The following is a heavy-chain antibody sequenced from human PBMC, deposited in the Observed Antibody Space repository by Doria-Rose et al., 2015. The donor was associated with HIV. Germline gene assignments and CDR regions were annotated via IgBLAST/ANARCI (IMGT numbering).Heavy chain of an antibody. J-gene: IGHJ4*02. D-gene: IGHD6-13*01. V-gene: IGHV2-26*01. CDR1: GVSLSSPGQG. CDR3: ARIKSSRWYHKYYFDF. Sequence: ESGPVLVKPTETLTLPCTVSGVSLSSPGQGVSWIRQPPGKALEWPANIFSDDERSYKTTLQSRLIISRGTSKSQVVLTMTDMDPVDTATYYCARIKSSRWYHKYYFDFWGQGTLVIVSA. CDR2: IFSDDER.